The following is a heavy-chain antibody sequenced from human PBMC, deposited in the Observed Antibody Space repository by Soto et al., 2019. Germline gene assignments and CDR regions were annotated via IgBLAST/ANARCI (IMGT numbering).Heavy chain of an antibody. CDR1: GDSISSGVDY. J-gene: IGHJ6*02. CDR3: ARVQSYYYGMDV. V-gene: IGHV4-31*03. Sequence: SETLSLTCIVSGDSISSGVDYWSWIRQHPGKGLEWIGYIYYSGSTYYNPSLKSRVTISVDTSKNQFSLKLSSVTAADTAVYYCARVQSYYYGMDVWGQGTTVTVSS. CDR2: IYYSGST.